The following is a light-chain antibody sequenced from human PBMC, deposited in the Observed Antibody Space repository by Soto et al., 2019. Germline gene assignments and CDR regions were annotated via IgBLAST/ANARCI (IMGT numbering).Light chain of an antibody. CDR2: GAS. CDR3: QQYDNWPPWT. Sequence: VMTQSPATLSVSPGERATLSCRASQSVSSNVAWYQQKPGQAPRLLIYGASTRATAIPARFSGSGSGTEFTLTISTLQSEDFPVYYCQQYDNWPPWTFGQGTMVEIK. CDR1: QSVSSN. V-gene: IGKV3-15*01. J-gene: IGKJ1*01.